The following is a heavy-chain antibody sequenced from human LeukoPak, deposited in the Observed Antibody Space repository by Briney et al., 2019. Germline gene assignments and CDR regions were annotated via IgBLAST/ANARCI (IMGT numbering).Heavy chain of an antibody. Sequence: GGSLRLSCVASGFSFSDYWVSWVRQAPGKGLEWVANIKRDGSEKYYVDSVKGRFTISRDNAKNSLYLQMNSLRAEDSAVYYCVKLSEHWGQGTLVTVSS. V-gene: IGHV3-7*01. CDR2: IKRDGSEK. D-gene: IGHD1-26*01. J-gene: IGHJ1*01. CDR3: VKLSEH. CDR1: GFSFSDYW.